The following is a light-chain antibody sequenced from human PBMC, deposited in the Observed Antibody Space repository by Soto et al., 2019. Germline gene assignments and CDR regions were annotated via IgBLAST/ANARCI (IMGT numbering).Light chain of an antibody. CDR1: QSLTTTY. J-gene: IGKJ2*01. CDR3: QQYESSPPSYT. Sequence: IVLTQSQGTLSLSPGERATLSCRASQSLTTTYLAWYQQKPGQAPRLLIYDASSRATGIPYRFSGSGSGTDFTLTISRLEPEDFAVYYCQQYESSPPSYTFGQGTKLEIK. V-gene: IGKV3-20*01. CDR2: DAS.